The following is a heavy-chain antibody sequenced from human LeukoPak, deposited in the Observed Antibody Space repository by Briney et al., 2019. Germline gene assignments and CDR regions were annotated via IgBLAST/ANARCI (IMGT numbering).Heavy chain of an antibody. CDR2: IHTSGST. Sequence: SETLSLTCNVSGGSIRGYYWSWIRQPAGKGLEWIGRIHTSGSTNYSPSLKSRVTMSVDTSKNQFSLKLSSVTAADTAVYYCARDRYYYDSSARYFDYWGQGTLVTVSS. CDR1: GGSIRGYY. V-gene: IGHV4-4*07. D-gene: IGHD3-22*01. CDR3: ARDRYYYDSSARYFDY. J-gene: IGHJ4*02.